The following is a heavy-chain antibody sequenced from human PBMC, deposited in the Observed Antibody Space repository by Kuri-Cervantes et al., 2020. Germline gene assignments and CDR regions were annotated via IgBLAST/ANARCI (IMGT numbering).Heavy chain of an antibody. CDR3: AAGGIAARYYYYYMDV. D-gene: IGHD6-6*01. Sequence: LRLSCTVSGGSISSGGYYWSWIRQHPGKGLEWIGYIYYSGSTYYNPSLKSRVTISVDTSKNQFSLKLSSVTAADTAVYYCAAGGIAARYYYYYMDVWGKGTTVTVSS. CDR1: GGSISSGGYY. V-gene: IGHV4-31*03. J-gene: IGHJ6*03. CDR2: IYYSGST.